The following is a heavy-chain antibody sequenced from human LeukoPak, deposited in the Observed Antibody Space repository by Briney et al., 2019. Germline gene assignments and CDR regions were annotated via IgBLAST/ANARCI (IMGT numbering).Heavy chain of an antibody. CDR2: ISSGSSHI. V-gene: IGHV3-21*01. Sequence: GGSLRLSCAASGFTFSSYSMNWVRQAPGKGLEWVSSISSGSSHIYYADSVKGRFTIPRDNAKNSLSLQMNSLRAEDTAVYYCARLGDGYPFDYWGQGTLVTVSS. CDR1: GFTFSSYS. CDR3: ARLGDGYPFDY. D-gene: IGHD5-24*01. J-gene: IGHJ4*02.